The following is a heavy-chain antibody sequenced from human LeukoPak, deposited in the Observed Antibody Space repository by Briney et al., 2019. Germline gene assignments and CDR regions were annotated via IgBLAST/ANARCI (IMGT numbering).Heavy chain of an antibody. Sequence: ASVKVSCKASGYTFTSYGISWVRQAPGQGLEWMGGIIPIFGTANYAQKFQGRVTITADESTSTAYMELSSLRSEDTAVYYCARSLGYYFAFDIWGQGTMVTVSS. D-gene: IGHD3-22*01. V-gene: IGHV1-69*13. CDR3: ARSLGYYFAFDI. CDR1: GYTFTSYG. J-gene: IGHJ3*02. CDR2: IIPIFGTA.